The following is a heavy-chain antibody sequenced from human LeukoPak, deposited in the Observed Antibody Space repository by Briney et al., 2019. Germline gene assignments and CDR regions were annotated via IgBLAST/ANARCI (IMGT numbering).Heavy chain of an antibody. V-gene: IGHV3-23*01. CDR2: TNSGGTST. Sequence: GGSLRLSCATSGFPFSDFSMSWVRQAPGKGLEWISTTNSGGTSTYYAESVKGRFTISRDNSKNTLYLQMSSLRAEDTAVYYCEKQSYARSLGEGGPGTLVSVSS. D-gene: IGHD2-2*01. CDR3: EKQSYARSLGE. J-gene: IGHJ4*02. CDR1: GFPFSDFS.